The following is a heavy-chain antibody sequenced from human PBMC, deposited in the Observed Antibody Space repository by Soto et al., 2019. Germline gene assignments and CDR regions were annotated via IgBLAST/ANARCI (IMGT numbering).Heavy chain of an antibody. CDR1: GDSVSSNSAA. CDR2: TYYRSKWYN. CDR3: ARAARIRGSSWLGGWFDP. D-gene: IGHD6-13*01. J-gene: IGHJ5*02. Sequence: PSQTLSLTCAISGDSVSSNSAAWNWIRQSPSRGLEWLGRTYYRSKWYNDYAVSVKSRITINPDTSKNQFSLQLNSVTPEDTAVYYCARAARIRGSSWLGGWFDPWGQGTLVTVSS. V-gene: IGHV6-1*01.